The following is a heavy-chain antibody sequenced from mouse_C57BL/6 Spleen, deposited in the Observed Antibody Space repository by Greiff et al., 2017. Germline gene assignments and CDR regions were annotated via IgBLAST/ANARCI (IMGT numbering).Heavy chain of an antibody. CDR3: ARGYYGSSYVGMYAMDY. J-gene: IGHJ4*01. V-gene: IGHV1-55*01. CDR1: GYTFTSYW. CDR2: IYPGSGST. Sequence: VQLQQPGAELVKPGASVKMSCKASGYTFTSYWITWVKQRPGQGLEWIGDIYPGSGSTNYNEKFKSKATLTVDTSSSTAYMQLSSLTSEDSAVYYCARGYYGSSYVGMYAMDYWGQGTSVTVSS. D-gene: IGHD1-1*01.